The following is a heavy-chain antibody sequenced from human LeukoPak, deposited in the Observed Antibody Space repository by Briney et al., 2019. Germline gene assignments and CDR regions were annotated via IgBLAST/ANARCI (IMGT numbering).Heavy chain of an antibody. Sequence: PGGSLRLSCAASGFPFSTYAMSWVRQAPGKGLEWVPSIGGSGSSTYYADSVKGRFTISRDNSKNTLYLQMNSLRAEDTAVYYCAKQGSGSYLDHWGQGTLVTVSS. CDR3: AKQGSGSYLDH. CDR1: GFPFSTYA. J-gene: IGHJ4*02. D-gene: IGHD1-26*01. CDR2: IGGSGSST. V-gene: IGHV3-23*01.